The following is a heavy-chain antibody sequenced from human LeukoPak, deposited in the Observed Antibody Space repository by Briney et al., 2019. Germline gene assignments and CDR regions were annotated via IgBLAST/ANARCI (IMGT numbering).Heavy chain of an antibody. CDR2: IYYSGST. Sequence: SETLSLTCTVSGGSVSSGSYYWSWIRQPLGKGLEWIVYIYYSGSTNYNPSLKSRVTISVDTSENQFSLKLSSVTAADTAVYYCARERLVGATTFDYWGQGTLVTVSS. CDR1: GGSVSSGSYY. CDR3: ARERLVGATTFDY. V-gene: IGHV4-61*01. J-gene: IGHJ4*02. D-gene: IGHD1-26*01.